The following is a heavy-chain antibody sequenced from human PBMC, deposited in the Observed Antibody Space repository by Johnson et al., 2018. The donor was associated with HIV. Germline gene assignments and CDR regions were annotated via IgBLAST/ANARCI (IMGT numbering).Heavy chain of an antibody. CDR2: ISYDGSNK. CDR1: GFTFSSYT. V-gene: IGHV3-30*04. CDR3: ARDRGTVTTAQMAFDI. Sequence: QVQLVESGGGLVKPGGSLRLSCAASGFTFSSYTIHWVRQAPGKGLEWVAVISYDGSNKYYADSVNGRFTISRDNSKNTLYLQMNSLRAEDTALYYCARDRGTVTTAQMAFDIWGQGTMVTVSS. D-gene: IGHD4-17*01. J-gene: IGHJ3*02.